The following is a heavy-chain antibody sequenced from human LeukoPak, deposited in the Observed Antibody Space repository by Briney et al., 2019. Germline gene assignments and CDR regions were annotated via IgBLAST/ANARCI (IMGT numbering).Heavy chain of an antibody. D-gene: IGHD4-17*01. CDR1: GFTVSSNY. CDR2: IYSGGST. CDR3: ARWYGDYEIGAFDI. V-gene: IGHV3-66*01. Sequence: GGSLRLSCAASGFTVSSNYMSWVRQAPGKGLEWVSVIYSGGSTFYADSVKGRFTISRDNSKNTLFLQMNGLRAEDTAVYYCARWYGDYEIGAFDIWGQGTTVTVSS. J-gene: IGHJ3*02.